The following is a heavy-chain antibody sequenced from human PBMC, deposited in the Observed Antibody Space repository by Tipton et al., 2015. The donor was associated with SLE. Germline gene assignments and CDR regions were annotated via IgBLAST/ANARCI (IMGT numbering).Heavy chain of an antibody. J-gene: IGHJ6*03. V-gene: IGHV4-39*07. CDR3: ARGPYYYMDV. CDR2: IYYSGST. Sequence: TLSLTCTVSNGSISSSPYYWGWIRQSPGKGLEWVGSIYYSGSTYYNSSLKSRVTISVDTSRNQCSLNLTSVTAADTAVYYCARGPYYYMDVWGKGTTVTVSS. CDR1: NGSISSSPYY.